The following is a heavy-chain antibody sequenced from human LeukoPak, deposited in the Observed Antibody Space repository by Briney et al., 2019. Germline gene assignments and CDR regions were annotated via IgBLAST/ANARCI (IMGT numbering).Heavy chain of an antibody. D-gene: IGHD3-22*01. CDR2: IKQDGSEK. Sequence: GGSLRLSCAASGFTFSSYWMSWVRQAPGKGLEWVANIKQDGSEKYYVDSVKGRFTISRDNDKNSPYLQVNSLRAEDTAVYYCARGGYYDTSGYRPLDYWGQGTLVTISS. V-gene: IGHV3-7*01. J-gene: IGHJ4*02. CDR1: GFTFSSYW. CDR3: ARGGYYDTSGYRPLDY.